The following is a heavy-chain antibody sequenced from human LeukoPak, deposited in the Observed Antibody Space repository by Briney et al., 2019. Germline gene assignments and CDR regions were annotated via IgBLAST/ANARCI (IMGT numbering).Heavy chain of an antibody. D-gene: IGHD3-10*01. Sequence: GGSLRLSCAASGFTFSNYGMHWVRQAPGKGLEWLAGISYDRSNKYYAESVKGRFTISRDDSKNTLYLHMNSLRAEDTAIYYCAEDTVVYGSGYNWFDPWGQGTLVTVSS. CDR1: GFTFSNYG. V-gene: IGHV3-30*18. CDR3: AEDTVVYGSGYNWFDP. CDR2: ISYDRSNK. J-gene: IGHJ5*02.